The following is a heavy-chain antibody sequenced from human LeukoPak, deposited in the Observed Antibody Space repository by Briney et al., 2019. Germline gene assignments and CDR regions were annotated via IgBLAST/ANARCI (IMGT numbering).Heavy chain of an antibody. J-gene: IGHJ5*02. CDR2: INHSGST. D-gene: IGHD3-10*01. Sequence: SETLSLTCAVYGGSFGGYYWSWIRQPPGKGLEWIGEINHSGSTNYNPSLKSRVTISVDTSRNQFSLKLSSVTAADTAVYYCASLYYYGSGSPNWFDPWGQGTLVTVSS. V-gene: IGHV4-34*01. CDR3: ASLYYYGSGSPNWFDP. CDR1: GGSFGGYY.